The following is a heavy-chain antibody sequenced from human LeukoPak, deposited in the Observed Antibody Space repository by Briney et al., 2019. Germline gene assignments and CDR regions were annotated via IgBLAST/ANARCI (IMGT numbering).Heavy chain of an antibody. CDR2: ISWNSGSI. D-gene: IGHD5-12*01. J-gene: IGHJ4*02. CDR1: GFTFDDYA. V-gene: IGHV3-9*01. CDR3: AKDHGYGGSFDY. Sequence: PGGSLRLSCAASGFTFDDYAMHWVRQAPGKGLEWVSGISWNSGSIGYADSVKGRFTISRDNAKNSLYLQMNSLRAEDTALYYCAKDHGYGGSFDYWGQGTLVTVSS.